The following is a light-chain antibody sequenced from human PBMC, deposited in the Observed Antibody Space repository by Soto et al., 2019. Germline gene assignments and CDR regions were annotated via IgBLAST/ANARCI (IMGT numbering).Light chain of an antibody. CDR2: GAS. V-gene: IGKV3-15*01. Sequence: EIVMTQSPANLSVSPGERATLSCRASQSVSSNLAWYQQKPGQAPRLLIYGASTRATGIPARFSGSGSGTEFTLTISSLQSEDCAVYYCQQYNNWPQTFGQGTKVEIK. J-gene: IGKJ1*01. CDR1: QSVSSN. CDR3: QQYNNWPQT.